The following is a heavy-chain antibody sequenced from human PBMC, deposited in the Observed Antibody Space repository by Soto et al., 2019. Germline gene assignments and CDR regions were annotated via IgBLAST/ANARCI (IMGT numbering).Heavy chain of an antibody. CDR3: ARLNKPGWFDP. J-gene: IGHJ5*02. V-gene: IGHV4-39*01. CDR2: IYYSGST. CDR1: GGSISSSSYS. Sequence: SETLSLTCIVSGGSISSSSYSWAWIRQPPEKGLEWIATIYYSGSTYYSPSLKSRVTISVDTSKNQFSLRLASVTAADTAVYYCARLNKPGWFDPWGQGTLVTVSS.